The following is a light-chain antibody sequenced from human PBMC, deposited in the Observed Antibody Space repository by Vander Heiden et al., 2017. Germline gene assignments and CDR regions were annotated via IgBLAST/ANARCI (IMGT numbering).Light chain of an antibody. V-gene: IGLV1-47*01. CDR2: RNN. Sequence: QSVLTQPPSASGTPGPRVTISCSGSSSNIGSNYVYWYQQLPGTAPKLLIYRNNQRPSGVPDRFSGSKSDTSASLAISGLRSEDEADYYCAAWDDSHVLFGGGTKLTVL. CDR3: AAWDDSHVL. J-gene: IGLJ2*01. CDR1: SSNIGSNY.